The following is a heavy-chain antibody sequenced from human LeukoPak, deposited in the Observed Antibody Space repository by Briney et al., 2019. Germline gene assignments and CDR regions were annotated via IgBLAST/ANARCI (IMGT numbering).Heavy chain of an antibody. CDR3: AKVKSVTRCYFDY. CDR2: ISGSGGST. J-gene: IGHJ4*02. D-gene: IGHD2-21*02. V-gene: IGHV3-23*01. CDR1: GFSFSSYA. Sequence: GGSLRLSCAASGFSFSSYAVSWVRQAPGKGLEWVSAISGSGGSTYYADSVKGRFTISRDNSKNTLYLQMNSLRAEDTAVYYCAKVKSVTRCYFDYWGQGTLVTVSS.